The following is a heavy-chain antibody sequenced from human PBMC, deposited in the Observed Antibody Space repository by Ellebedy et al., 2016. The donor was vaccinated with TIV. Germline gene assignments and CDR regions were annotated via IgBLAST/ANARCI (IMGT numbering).Heavy chain of an antibody. CDR1: GYSISSGYY. J-gene: IGHJ6*02. V-gene: IGHV4-38-2*02. CDR2: ITTTGGT. Sequence: SETLSLTCSVSGYSISSGYYWGWIRQPPGKGLEWIGHITTTGGTNYSPSLKSRVAISVDTSKNQFSLKLTSVTAADTALYYCARYYSRYYGLDVWGQGTTVTVSS. CDR3: ARYYSRYYGLDV. D-gene: IGHD2-21*01.